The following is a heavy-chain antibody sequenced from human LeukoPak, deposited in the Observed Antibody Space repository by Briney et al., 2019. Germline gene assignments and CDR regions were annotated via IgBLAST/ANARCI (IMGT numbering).Heavy chain of an antibody. CDR1: GFTFRSYA. Sequence: PGGSLRPSCAASGFTFRSYAMSWVRQAPGQGLEWVSSISGVGGGTYYANSVKGRFTISRDNSKSTLYLQMNGLRAEDTAVYYCAKISTPIPAAGAMDNWGQGTLVTVSS. CDR2: ISGVGGGT. J-gene: IGHJ4*02. V-gene: IGHV3-23*01. CDR3: AKISTPIPAAGAMDN. D-gene: IGHD6-13*01.